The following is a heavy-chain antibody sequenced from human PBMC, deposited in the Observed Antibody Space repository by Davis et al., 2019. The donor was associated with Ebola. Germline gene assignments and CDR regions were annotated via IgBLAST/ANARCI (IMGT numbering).Heavy chain of an antibody. CDR1: GWSFSGYY. V-gene: IGHV4-34*01. J-gene: IGHJ4*02. CDR3: ARQRRDGYSDFDY. Sequence: SETLSLTFALYGWSFSGYYWSWIRQPPGKGLEWIGEINHSGSTKYNPSLKSRLTMSVDTSKNQFSLKLRSVTAADTAVYYCARQRRDGYSDFDYWGLGTLVTVSS. D-gene: IGHD5-24*01. CDR2: INHSGST.